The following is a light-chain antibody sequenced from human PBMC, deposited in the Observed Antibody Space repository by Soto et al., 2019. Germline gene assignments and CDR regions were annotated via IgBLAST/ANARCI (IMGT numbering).Light chain of an antibody. J-gene: IGKJ1*01. CDR2: GAS. CDR1: QSVLYNSNNKNY. CDR3: QQYYNTPRT. Sequence: SVMAPSPVSLARSMGERATSNCKARQSVLYNSNNKNYLAWYQQKPGQPPKLLIYGASTRASGVPNRFSGTGSGTDFTLTISSLQAEDVAVYYCQQYYNTPRTFGQGTKGDIK. V-gene: IGKV4-1*01.